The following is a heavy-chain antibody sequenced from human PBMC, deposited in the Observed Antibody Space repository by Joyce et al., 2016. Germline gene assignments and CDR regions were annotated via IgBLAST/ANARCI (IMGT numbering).Heavy chain of an antibody. Sequence: QVQLVESGGGVVQPGRSLRLSCAAAGFILSSYAMHWVRQAPGKGLEGVAVIAYNGKNKNDADCGKGRFINSRDNPKNTLYLQTNILKAEDTAVYYCARAYYDSNKGVAFDIWGQGTMVTVSS. CDR2: IAYNGKNK. J-gene: IGHJ3*02. V-gene: IGHV3-30*04. CDR3: ARAYYDSNKGVAFDI. D-gene: IGHD3-22*01. CDR1: GFILSSYA.